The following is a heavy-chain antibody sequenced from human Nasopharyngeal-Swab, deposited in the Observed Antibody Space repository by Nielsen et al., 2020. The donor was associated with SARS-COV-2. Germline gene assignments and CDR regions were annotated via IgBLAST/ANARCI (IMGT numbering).Heavy chain of an antibody. Sequence: SVKVSCKASGGTFSSYAISWVRQAPGQGLEWMGGIIPIFGTANYAQKFQGRGTITADESTSTAYMELSSLRSEDTAVYYCASVRGVRAGWFDPWGQGTLVTVSS. CDR3: ASVRGVRAGWFDP. CDR1: GGTFSSYA. CDR2: IIPIFGTA. V-gene: IGHV1-69*13. J-gene: IGHJ5*02. D-gene: IGHD3-10*01.